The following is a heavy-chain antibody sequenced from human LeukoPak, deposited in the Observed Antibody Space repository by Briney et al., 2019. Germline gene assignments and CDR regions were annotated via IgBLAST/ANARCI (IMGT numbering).Heavy chain of an antibody. CDR3: AHRVGLRGLGDYYFDY. CDR1: GCSLSTSGVG. V-gene: IGHV2-5*01. Sequence: ESGPTLVNPTQTLTLTCTFSGCSLSTSGVGVGWIRQPPGKALEWLALIYWNDDKRYSPSLNSRLTITKDTSKNQVVLTMTNMDPVDTATYYCAHRVGLRGLGDYYFDYWGQGTLVTVSS. CDR2: IYWNDDK. J-gene: IGHJ4*02. D-gene: IGHD4-17*01.